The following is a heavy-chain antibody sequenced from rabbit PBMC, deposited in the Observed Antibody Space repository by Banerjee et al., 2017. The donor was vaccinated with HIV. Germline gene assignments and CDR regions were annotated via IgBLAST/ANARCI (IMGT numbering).Heavy chain of an antibody. CDR3: ARGDL. CDR2: IDTGSGST. CDR1: GFSFSSSYY. V-gene: IGHV1S40*01. J-gene: IGHJ6*01. Sequence: QSLEESGGDLVKPEGSLTLTRTASGFSFSSSYYMCWVRQAPGKGLEWIGCIDTGSGSTYYASWAKGRFTITRSTNQNTVTLQMTSLTGADTATYFCARGDLWGQGTLVTVS.